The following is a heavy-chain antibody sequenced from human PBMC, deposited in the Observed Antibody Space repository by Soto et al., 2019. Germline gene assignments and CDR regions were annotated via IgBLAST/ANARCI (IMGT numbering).Heavy chain of an antibody. CDR2: INPNGGRT. Sequence: QVQLVQSGTEVKKPGASVKVSCKASGYTFTTHYMHWVRQAPGQGLEWMGIINPNGGRTTYALKFQGRVTMTSDTSTNTVYVELTSLRSEDTAVYYCARAGENYGSGTFSPPLRYYFNSWGQATLVTVSS. CDR3: ARAGENYGSGTFSPPLRYYFNS. V-gene: IGHV1-46*01. J-gene: IGHJ4*02. CDR1: GYTFTTHY. D-gene: IGHD3-10*01.